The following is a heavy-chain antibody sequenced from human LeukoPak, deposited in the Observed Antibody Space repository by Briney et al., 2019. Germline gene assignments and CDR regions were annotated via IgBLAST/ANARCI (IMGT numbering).Heavy chain of an antibody. J-gene: IGHJ4*02. Sequence: PGGSLRLSCAASGFTFSGSAMHWVRQASGKGLEWVGRIRSKANNYATAYAASVKGRCTISRDDSKNTAYLQMNTLKTEDTAVYYCTRFRDTALDFWGQGTLVTVSS. CDR2: IRSKANNYAT. CDR3: TRFRDTALDF. CDR1: GFTFSGSA. V-gene: IGHV3-73*01. D-gene: IGHD5-18*01.